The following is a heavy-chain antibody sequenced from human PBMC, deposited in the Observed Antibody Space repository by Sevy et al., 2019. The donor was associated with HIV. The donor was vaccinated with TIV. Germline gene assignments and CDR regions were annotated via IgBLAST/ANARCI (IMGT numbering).Heavy chain of an antibody. Sequence: GGSLRLSCATSGLTFTTYWMHWVRQSPGKGLVWVSRINSDGSITDYEDSVKGRYTMSRDNAKNTLYMQMNSLRDEDTAVYYCARDQFTYFVYRGQGTLATVSS. J-gene: IGHJ4*02. V-gene: IGHV3-74*01. CDR3: ARDQFTYFVY. CDR1: GLTFTTYW. CDR2: INSDGSIT.